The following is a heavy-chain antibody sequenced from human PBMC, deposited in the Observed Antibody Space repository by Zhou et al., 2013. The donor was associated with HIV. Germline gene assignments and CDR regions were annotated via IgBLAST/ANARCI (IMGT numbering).Heavy chain of an antibody. CDR1: GYTFTSYY. V-gene: IGHV1-46*01. D-gene: IGHD5-12*01. J-gene: IGHJ4*02. Sequence: QVQLVQSGAEVKKPGASVKVSCKASGYTFTSYYMHWVRQAPGQGLEWMGIINPSGGSTSYAQKFQGRVTMTRDTSTSTVYMELSSLRSEDTAVYYCARDVGEMATIEGEGYWGQGTLVTVSS. CDR2: INPSGGST. CDR3: ARDVGEMATIEGEGY.